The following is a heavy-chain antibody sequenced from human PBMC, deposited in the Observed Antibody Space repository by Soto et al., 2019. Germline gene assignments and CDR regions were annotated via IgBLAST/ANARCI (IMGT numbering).Heavy chain of an antibody. J-gene: IGHJ4*02. CDR3: ARGGGYYFY. V-gene: IGHV3-7*01. D-gene: IGHD1-26*01. CDR2: IKQDGSEK. CDR1: GFTISNHW. Sequence: EVQLVESGGGLVQPGGSLRLSCAASGFTISNHWMSWVRQAPGKGLEWVANIKQDGSEKNSVDSVKGRFTISRDNAKNSLYLQMNSLRAEDTAVYYCARGGGYYFYWGQGTLVTVSS.